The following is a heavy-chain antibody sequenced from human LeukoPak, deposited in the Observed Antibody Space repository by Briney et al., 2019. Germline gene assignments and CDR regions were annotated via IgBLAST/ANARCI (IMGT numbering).Heavy chain of an antibody. J-gene: IGHJ5*02. CDR2: ISASGDNT. Sequence: PRGCLRLSCTASGFTFNDYAMRWVRQAPGKGLERGSSISASGDNTYYADFVKGRFSISRDNSKNTLYLQMNSLRAEDTAVYYCARDVPHNWFDTWGQGTLVTVSS. CDR3: ARDVPHNWFDT. V-gene: IGHV3-23*01. CDR1: GFTFNDYA.